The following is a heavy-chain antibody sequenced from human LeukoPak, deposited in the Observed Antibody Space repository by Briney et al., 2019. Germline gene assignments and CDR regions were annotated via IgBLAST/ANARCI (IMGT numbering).Heavy chain of an antibody. CDR2: ISESGNT. D-gene: IGHD6-13*01. CDR3: AKGLKTAAAGTVWFDP. V-gene: IGHV3-23*01. Sequence: GGSLRLSCAASGFSFNSFAMSWVRQAPGRGLEWVSTISESGNTYYADSVKGRFTMSRDNSKNTLYLQMNSLRAEDTAVYYCAKGLKTAAAGTVWFDPWGQGTLVTVSS. CDR1: GFSFNSFA. J-gene: IGHJ5*02.